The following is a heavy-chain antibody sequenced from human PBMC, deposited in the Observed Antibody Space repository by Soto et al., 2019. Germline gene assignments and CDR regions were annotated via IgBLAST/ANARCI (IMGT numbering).Heavy chain of an antibody. CDR2: MNQDGSEK. CDR1: GFTFSSSW. Sequence: LRLSCAASGFTFSSSWMTWVRQAPGKGLEWVANMNQDGSEKYYEDSVKGRFTISRDNAKNSLSLQMNSLRAEDTAVYFCARDNRGTFDYWGQGALVTVSS. J-gene: IGHJ4*02. D-gene: IGHD7-27*01. V-gene: IGHV3-7*03. CDR3: ARDNRGTFDY.